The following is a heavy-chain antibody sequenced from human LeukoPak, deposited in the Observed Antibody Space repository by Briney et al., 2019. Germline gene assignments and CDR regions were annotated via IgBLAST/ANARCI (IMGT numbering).Heavy chain of an antibody. CDR2: IYYSGST. CDR3: ARRPRNDILTGTPFDY. Sequence: SETLSLTCTVSGGSISSYYWSWIRQPPGKGLEWIGYIYYSGSTDSNPSLKSRVTISVDTSKNQFSLKLRSVTAADTAVYYCARRPRNDILTGTPFDYWGLGILVTVSS. D-gene: IGHD3-9*01. V-gene: IGHV4-59*01. CDR1: GGSISSYY. J-gene: IGHJ4*02.